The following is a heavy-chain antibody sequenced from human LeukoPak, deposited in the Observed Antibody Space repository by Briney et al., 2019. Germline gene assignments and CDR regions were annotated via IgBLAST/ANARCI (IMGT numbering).Heavy chain of an antibody. J-gene: IGHJ4*02. Sequence: VASVKVSCKASGGTFSSYAISWVRQAPGQGLEWMAWISAYNGNTKYAQKFQGRVTMTTDTSTSTAYMELRSLRSDDTAVYYCARDPLRFGELLGYFDYWGQGTLVTVSS. CDR2: ISAYNGNT. D-gene: IGHD3-10*01. V-gene: IGHV1-18*01. CDR3: ARDPLRFGELLGYFDY. CDR1: GGTFSSYA.